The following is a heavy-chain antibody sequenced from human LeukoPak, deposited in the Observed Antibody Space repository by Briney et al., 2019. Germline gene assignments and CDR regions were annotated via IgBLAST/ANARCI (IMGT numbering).Heavy chain of an antibody. CDR1: GFTFSSYA. Sequence: GGSLRLSCAASGFTFSSYAMSWVRQAPGKGLEWVSGICSTGGGTYYADSVKGRFTISRDNSKNTMYLQMNSLRAEDTAFYYCAKRRIVGTTRDAFDIWGQGTMVTVSS. J-gene: IGHJ3*02. D-gene: IGHD1-26*01. V-gene: IGHV3-23*01. CDR3: AKRRIVGTTRDAFDI. CDR2: ICSTGGGT.